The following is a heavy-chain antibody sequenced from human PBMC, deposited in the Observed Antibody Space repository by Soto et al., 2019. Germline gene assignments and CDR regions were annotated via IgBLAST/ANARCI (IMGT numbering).Heavy chain of an antibody. CDR2: ISGSGGST. V-gene: IGHV3-23*01. D-gene: IGHD3-3*01. J-gene: IGHJ4*02. CDR1: GFTFSSYA. CDR3: AKVFFHYDFWSGPFYYFDY. Sequence: HPGGSLRLSCAASGFTFSSYAMSWVRQAPGKGLEWVSAISGSGGSTYYADSVKGRFTISRDNSKNTLYLQMNSLRAEDTAVYYCAKVFFHYDFWSGPFYYFDYWGQGTLVIVSS.